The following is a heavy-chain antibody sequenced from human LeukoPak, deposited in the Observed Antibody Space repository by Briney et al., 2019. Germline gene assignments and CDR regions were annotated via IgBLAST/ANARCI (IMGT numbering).Heavy chain of an antibody. CDR3: ARDAASSGSYYIY. D-gene: IGHD3-10*01. Sequence: SETLSLTCAVYGGSFSGYYWSWIRQPPGKGLEWIGEINHSGSTNYNPSLKSRVTISVDTSKNQFSLKLSSVTAADTAVYYCARDAASSGSYYIYWGQGTLVTVSP. CDR2: INHSGST. V-gene: IGHV4-34*01. CDR1: GGSFSGYY. J-gene: IGHJ4*02.